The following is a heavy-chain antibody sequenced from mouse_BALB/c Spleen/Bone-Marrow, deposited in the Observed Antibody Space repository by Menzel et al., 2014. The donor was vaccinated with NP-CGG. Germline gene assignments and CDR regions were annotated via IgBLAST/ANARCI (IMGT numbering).Heavy chain of an antibody. CDR2: ISYSANT. CDR1: GYSITSDYA. V-gene: IGHV3-2*02. D-gene: IGHD1-2*01. J-gene: IGHJ3*01. Sequence: EVKLQESGPGLVKPPQSLSLTCTVTGYSITSDYAWNWIRQFPGNKLEWMGYISYSANTNYNPSLKSRISITRDTSKNQFFLQLNSVTAEDTATYYCTRGTTAGFAYWGLGTLVTVSA. CDR3: TRGTTAGFAY.